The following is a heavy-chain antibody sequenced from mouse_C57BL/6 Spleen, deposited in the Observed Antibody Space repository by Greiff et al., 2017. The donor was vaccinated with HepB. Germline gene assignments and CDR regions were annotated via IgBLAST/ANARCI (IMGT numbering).Heavy chain of an antibody. D-gene: IGHD1-1*01. CDR2: IYPGSGST. V-gene: IGHV1-55*01. Sequence: QVQLQQPGAELVKPGASVKMSCKASGYTFTSYWITWVKQRPGQGLEWIGDIYPGSGSTNYNEKFKSKATLTVDTSSSTAYMQLSSLTSEDSAVYYCALITTVVADAMDYWGQGTSVTVSS. CDR3: ALITTVVADAMDY. J-gene: IGHJ4*01. CDR1: GYTFTSYW.